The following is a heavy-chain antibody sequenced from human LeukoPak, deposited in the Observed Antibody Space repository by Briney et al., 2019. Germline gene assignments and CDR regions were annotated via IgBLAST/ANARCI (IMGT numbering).Heavy chain of an antibody. Sequence: GGSLRLSCAASGFTFSNAWMSWVRQAPGKGLEWVGRIKSKTDGGTTDYTAPVKGRFTISRDDSKNTLYLQMNSLKTEDTAVYYCTTEYSGYDYFGYYYSYMDVWGKGTTVTVSS. CDR1: GFTFSNAW. V-gene: IGHV3-15*01. CDR3: TTEYSGYDYFGYYYSYMDV. D-gene: IGHD5-12*01. CDR2: IKSKTDGGTT. J-gene: IGHJ6*03.